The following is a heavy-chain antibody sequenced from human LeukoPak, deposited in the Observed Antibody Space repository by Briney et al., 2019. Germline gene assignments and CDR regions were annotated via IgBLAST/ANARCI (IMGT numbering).Heavy chain of an antibody. V-gene: IGHV4-59*01. CDR3: ARDRGSGWYDVFDI. Sequence: SETLSLTCTVSGGSISSYYWSWIRQPPGKGLEWIGYIYYSGSTNYNPSLKSRVTISVDTSKNQFSLKLGSVTAADTAVYYCARDRGSGWYDVFDIWGQGTMVTVSS. CDR1: GGSISSYY. D-gene: IGHD6-19*01. CDR2: IYYSGST. J-gene: IGHJ3*02.